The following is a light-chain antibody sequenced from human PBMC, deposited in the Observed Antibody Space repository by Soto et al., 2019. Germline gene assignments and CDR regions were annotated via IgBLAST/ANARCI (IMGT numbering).Light chain of an antibody. Sequence: EVVMTQSPATLSVSPGERATLSCRASQSVRSNLAWYQQKPGQAPRPLIYDTSTRATGIPARFSGSGSGTEFTLTISSLQSDDFAVYHCQQYDKWPPTFGQGTKVDIK. CDR3: QQYDKWPPT. CDR2: DTS. J-gene: IGKJ1*01. CDR1: QSVRSN. V-gene: IGKV3-15*01.